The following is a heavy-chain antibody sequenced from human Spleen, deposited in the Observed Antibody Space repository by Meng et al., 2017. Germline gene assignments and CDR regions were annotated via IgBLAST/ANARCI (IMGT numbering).Heavy chain of an antibody. J-gene: IGHJ5*02. Sequence: ASVKVSCKASGYTFTGYYMHWVRQAPGQGLEWMGRINPNSGGTNYAQKFQGRVTMTRDTSISTAYMELSRLRSDDTAVYYCARGSIKGDNWFDPWGQGTLVTGAS. V-gene: IGHV1-2*06. CDR2: INPNSGGT. CDR3: ARGSIKGDNWFDP. D-gene: IGHD3-9*01. CDR1: GYTFTGYY.